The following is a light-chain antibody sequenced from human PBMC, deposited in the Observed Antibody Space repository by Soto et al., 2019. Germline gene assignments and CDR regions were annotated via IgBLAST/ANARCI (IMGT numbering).Light chain of an antibody. Sequence: QSVLTQPASVSGSPGQSITISCTGTSSDVGGYNYVSWYRQHPGKAPKLMIYEVRNRPSGVSNRFSGSKSGNTASLTISGLQAVDEADYYCSSYTRSSTLIFGIGTKVTVL. CDR1: SSDVGGYNY. V-gene: IGLV2-14*01. CDR2: EVR. J-gene: IGLJ1*01. CDR3: SSYTRSSTLI.